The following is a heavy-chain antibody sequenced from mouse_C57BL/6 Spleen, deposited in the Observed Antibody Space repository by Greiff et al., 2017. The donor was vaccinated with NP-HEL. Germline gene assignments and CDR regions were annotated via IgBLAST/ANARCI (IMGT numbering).Heavy chain of an antibody. Sequence: QVQLQQPGAELVRPGTSVKLSCKASGYTFTSYWMHWVKQRPGQGLEWIGVIDPSDSYTNYNQKFKGKATLTVDTSSSTAYMQLSSLTSEDSAVYYCARRGYGHWYFDVWGTGTTVTVSS. CDR2: IDPSDSYT. V-gene: IGHV1-59*01. J-gene: IGHJ1*03. CDR1: GYTFTSYW. D-gene: IGHD2-10*02. CDR3: ARRGYGHWYFDV.